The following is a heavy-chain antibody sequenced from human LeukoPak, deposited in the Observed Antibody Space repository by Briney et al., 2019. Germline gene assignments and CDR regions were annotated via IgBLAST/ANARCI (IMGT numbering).Heavy chain of an antibody. V-gene: IGHV4-61*01. CDR3: ARAPPYYYDSSGYYGYGY. CDR1: GGSVSSGSSY. CDR2: IYYSGST. J-gene: IGHJ4*02. Sequence: SETLSLTCTVSGGSVSSGSSYWSWIRQPPRKGLEWIGYIYYSGSTNYNPSLKSRVTISVDTSKNQFSLKLSSVTAADTAVYYCARAPPYYYDSSGYYGYGYWGQGTLVTVSS. D-gene: IGHD3-22*01.